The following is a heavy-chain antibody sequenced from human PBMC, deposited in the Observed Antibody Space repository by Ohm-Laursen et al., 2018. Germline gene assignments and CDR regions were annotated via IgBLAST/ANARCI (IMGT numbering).Heavy chain of an antibody. V-gene: IGHV4-39*01. Sequence: SDTLSLTCTVSGGSLRNYYWGWIRQPPGKGLEWIGGMYYSGNTYYNPSLKSRVTIAVDTSKNQFSLKLSSVTAADTSVYYCATSNNWYYFDYWGQGTLVTVSS. D-gene: IGHD6-13*01. CDR3: ATSNNWYYFDY. CDR1: GGSLRNYY. CDR2: MYYSGNT. J-gene: IGHJ4*02.